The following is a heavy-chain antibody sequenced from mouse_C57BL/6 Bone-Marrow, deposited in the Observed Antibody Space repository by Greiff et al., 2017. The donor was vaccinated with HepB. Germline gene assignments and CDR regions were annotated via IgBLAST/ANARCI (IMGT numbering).Heavy chain of an antibody. CDR3: AASSWVAD. J-gene: IGHJ3*01. D-gene: IGHD6-1*01. CDR2: ISGGGGNT. V-gene: IGHV5-9*04. CDR1: GFPFSSYT. Sequence: EVQLVESGGGLVKPGGSLKLSCAASGFPFSSYTMSWVRQTPEKRLEWVATISGGGGNTYYPDSVKGRFTISRDNAKNTLYLQMSSLRSEDTAVYDCAASSWVADWGQGTLVTVSA.